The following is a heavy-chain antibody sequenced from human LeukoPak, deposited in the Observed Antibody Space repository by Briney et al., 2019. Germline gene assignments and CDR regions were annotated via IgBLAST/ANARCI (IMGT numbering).Heavy chain of an antibody. CDR3: ARQGGDYWDVDY. V-gene: IGHV4-59*08. Sequence: SETLSLTCIVSGGSISSYYWSWIRQPPGKGLEWIGYIYYSGSTNYNPSLKSRVTISVDTSKNQFSLKLSSVTAADTAVYYCARQGGDYWDVDYWGQGTLVTVSS. CDR1: GGSISSYY. D-gene: IGHD4-17*01. J-gene: IGHJ4*02. CDR2: IYYSGST.